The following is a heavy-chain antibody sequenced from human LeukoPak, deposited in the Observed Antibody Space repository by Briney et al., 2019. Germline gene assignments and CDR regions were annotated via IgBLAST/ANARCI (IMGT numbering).Heavy chain of an antibody. CDR2: IYYTGST. J-gene: IGHJ3*02. V-gene: IGHV4-39*01. D-gene: IGHD4-11*01. CDR1: GGSMGTSGYY. Sequence: SETLSLTCAVSGGSMGTSGYYWGWRRQPPGKGLEGVVSIYYTGSTYYTPSLKSPVTISVDTSKKQFSLKRTSVTAADTAVYYCARGVGNYSAGAFDIWSQGTMVTVSS. CDR3: ARGVGNYSAGAFDI.